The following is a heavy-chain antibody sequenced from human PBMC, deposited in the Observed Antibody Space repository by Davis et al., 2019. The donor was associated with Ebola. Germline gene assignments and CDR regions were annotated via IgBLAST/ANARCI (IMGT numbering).Heavy chain of an antibody. J-gene: IGHJ4*02. Sequence: MPSETLSLTCAVYGGSFSGYYWSWIRQPPGKGLEWIGYIYYSGSTNYDPSLKSRVTISVDTSKNQFSLKLSSVTAADTAVYYCAGQTSNFDYWGQGTLVTVSS. CDR3: AGQTSNFDY. D-gene: IGHD3-3*02. CDR2: IYYSGST. V-gene: IGHV4-59*08. CDR1: GGSFSGYY.